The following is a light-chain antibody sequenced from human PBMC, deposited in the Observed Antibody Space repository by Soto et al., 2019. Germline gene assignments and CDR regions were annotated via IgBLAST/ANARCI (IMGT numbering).Light chain of an antibody. CDR1: QSVSSSY. CDR3: QQYGSSPRIT. CDR2: GAS. V-gene: IGKV3-20*01. Sequence: EIVLTQSPGTLSLSPGEIATLSCIAIQSVSSSYLAWYQQKPGQAPRLLIYGASSRATGIPDRFSGSGSGTDFTLTISRLEPEDFAVYYCQQYGSSPRITFGQGTRLEIK. J-gene: IGKJ5*01.